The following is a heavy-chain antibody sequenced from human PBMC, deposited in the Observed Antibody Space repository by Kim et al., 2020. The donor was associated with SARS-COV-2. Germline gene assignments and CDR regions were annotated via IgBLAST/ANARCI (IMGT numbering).Heavy chain of an antibody. Sequence: GGSLRLSCEASGFPFSSYGMHWVRQAPAKGLEWVAVIWYDGSNKYYADSVKGRFTISRDNTENTVFLQMNSLRAEDTAVYYCARAEGLVATDWGQGTLLT. CDR1: GFPFSSYG. CDR3: ARAEGLVATD. J-gene: IGHJ4*02. CDR2: IWYDGSNK. D-gene: IGHD1-26*01. V-gene: IGHV3-33*01.